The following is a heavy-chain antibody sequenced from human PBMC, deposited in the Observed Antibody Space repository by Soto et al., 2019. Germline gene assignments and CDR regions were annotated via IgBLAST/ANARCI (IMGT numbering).Heavy chain of an antibody. J-gene: IGHJ1*01. CDR2: IRPDNGNR. D-gene: IGHD5-18*01. CDR1: GYTFSTSG. Sequence: QVQVLQSGPEVKRPGASVTVSCKTSGYTFSTSGISWVRQAPGQGLEWVGWIRPDNGNRKSAQRLQGRVTLTTDTSASTAYMELXSLXXXXXXXXYCARDTESNRYNDWGQGTLVTVSS. V-gene: IGHV1-18*01. CDR3: ARDTESNRYND.